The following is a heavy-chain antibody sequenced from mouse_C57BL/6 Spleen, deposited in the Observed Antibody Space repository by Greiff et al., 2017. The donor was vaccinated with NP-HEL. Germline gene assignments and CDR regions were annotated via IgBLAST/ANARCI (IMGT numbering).Heavy chain of an antibody. CDR3: ARSPVLVPMDY. CDR1: GYAFSSYW. D-gene: IGHD1-1*01. V-gene: IGHV1-80*01. J-gene: IGHJ4*01. CDR2: IYPGDGDT. Sequence: VQLQQSGAELVKPGASVKISCKASGYAFSSYWMNWVKQRPGKGLEWIGQIYPGDGDTNYNGKFKGKATLTADKSSSTAYMQLSSLTSEDSAVYFCARSPVLVPMDYWGQGTSVTVSS.